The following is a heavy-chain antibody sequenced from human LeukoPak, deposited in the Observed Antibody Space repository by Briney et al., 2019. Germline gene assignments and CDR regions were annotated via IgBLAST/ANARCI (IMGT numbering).Heavy chain of an antibody. D-gene: IGHD5-18*01. CDR1: GGSFSGYY. V-gene: IGHV4-34*01. CDR3: ARGPRGYSYTYYFDY. Sequence: PSETLSLTCAVYGGSFSGYYWSWIRQPPGKGLEWIGEINHSGSTNYNPSLKSRVTISVDTSKNQFSLKLSSVTAADTAVYYCARGPRGYSYTYYFDYWGQGTLVTVSS. CDR2: INHSGST. J-gene: IGHJ4*02.